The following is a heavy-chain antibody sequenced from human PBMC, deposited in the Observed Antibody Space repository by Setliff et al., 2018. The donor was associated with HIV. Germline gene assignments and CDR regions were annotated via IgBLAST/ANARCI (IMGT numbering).Heavy chain of an antibody. CDR2: INPKSGGT. CDR3: TKSRSNSYTSSWAFDY. V-gene: IGHV1-2*02. Sequence: GASVKVSCKASGYTFTDYYMQWVRQAPGQGLEWMGWINPKSGGTNYIQKFQGRVTMTRDTSISTVYMELRRLRSDDTAMYYCTKSRSNSYTSSWAFDYWGQGTLVTVSS. J-gene: IGHJ4*02. D-gene: IGHD6-13*01. CDR1: GYTFTDYY.